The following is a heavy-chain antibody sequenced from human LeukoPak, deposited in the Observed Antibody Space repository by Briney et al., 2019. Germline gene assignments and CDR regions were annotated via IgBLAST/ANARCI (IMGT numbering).Heavy chain of an antibody. D-gene: IGHD3-9*01. CDR2: IKSDGSST. V-gene: IGHV3-74*01. CDR3: AREVKDILTGYPHFDY. CDR1: GFTFSSYW. Sequence: PGGSLRLSCAASGFTFSSYWMHWVRQAPGKGLMWVSRIKSDGSSTSYADSVKGRFTISRDNAKNSLYLQMNSLRAEDTAVYYCAREVKDILTGYPHFDYWGQGTLVTVSS. J-gene: IGHJ4*02.